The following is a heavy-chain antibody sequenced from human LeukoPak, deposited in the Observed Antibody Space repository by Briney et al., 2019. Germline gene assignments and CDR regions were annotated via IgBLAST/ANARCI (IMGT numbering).Heavy chain of an antibody. CDR3: VKDRPNYFGWNGHYYTRNGDS. Sequence: GGSLRLSCAASGFTFNIFAMSWVRQAPGEGLEWVSSITNISDGTFYADSVKGRFTISRDNSKSTLYLQMNSLRAEDTALYYCVKDRPNYFGWNGHYYTRNGDSWGQGTLVTVSS. J-gene: IGHJ5*01. D-gene: IGHD3-10*01. CDR1: GFTFNIFA. V-gene: IGHV3-23*01. CDR2: ITNISDGT.